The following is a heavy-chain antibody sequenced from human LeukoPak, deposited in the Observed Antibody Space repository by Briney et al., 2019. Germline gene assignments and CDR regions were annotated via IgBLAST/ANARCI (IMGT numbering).Heavy chain of an antibody. V-gene: IGHV4-39*07. Sequence: SETLSLTCTVSGGSISSSSYYCGWVRQPPGKGLEWIVCIYYSGSTHYNPSLKSRVTISVDTSKNQFSLKLSSVTAADTAVYYCANSVGGATGVDYWGQGTLVTVSS. D-gene: IGHD1-26*01. CDR1: GGSISSSSYY. CDR3: ANSVGGATGVDY. J-gene: IGHJ4*02. CDR2: IYYSGST.